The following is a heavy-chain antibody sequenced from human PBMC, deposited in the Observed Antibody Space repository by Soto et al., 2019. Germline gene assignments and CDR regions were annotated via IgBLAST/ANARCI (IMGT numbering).Heavy chain of an antibody. D-gene: IGHD3-10*01. CDR3: AREYYGSGSQRSPFFY. J-gene: IGHJ4*02. Sequence: KGSCKASGYPFTNYGSSWVRQAPVQGIEWMGWISGHNGNTNYAQKLQGRVTMTTDTSTSKAYMELRRMRSEDTAVYYCAREYYGSGSQRSPFFYRRQRRLVTV. CDR2: ISGHNGNT. V-gene: IGHV1-18*01. CDR1: GYPFTNYG.